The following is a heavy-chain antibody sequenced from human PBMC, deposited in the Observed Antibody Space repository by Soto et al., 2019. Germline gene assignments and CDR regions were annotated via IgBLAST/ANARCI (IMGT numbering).Heavy chain of an antibody. CDR1: GFTLSSYA. CDR2: ISYDGSYK. Sequence: QVQLVESGGGVVQPGRSLRLSCAASGFTLSSYAMHWVRQAPGKGLEWVAVISYDGSYKYYTDSVKGRFTISRDKSKNTLYLQMNSLRAEDTAVYYCARDYYRFNSGYGFSMDVWGQGTTVTVSS. J-gene: IGHJ6*02. V-gene: IGHV3-30-3*01. CDR3: ARDYYRFNSGYGFSMDV. D-gene: IGHD5-12*01.